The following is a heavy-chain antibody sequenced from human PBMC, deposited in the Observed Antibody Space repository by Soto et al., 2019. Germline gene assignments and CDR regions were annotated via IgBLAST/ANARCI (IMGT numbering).Heavy chain of an antibody. Sequence: SETLPLTCAVSGGSISSSSYYWGWIRQPPGKGLEWIGSIYYSGSTYYNPSLKSRVTISVDTSKNQFSLKLSSVTAADTAVYYCASKGGYSSSWYFNWFDPWGQGTLVTVSS. J-gene: IGHJ5*02. CDR2: IYYSGST. CDR1: GGSISSSSYY. CDR3: ASKGGYSSSWYFNWFDP. V-gene: IGHV4-39*01. D-gene: IGHD6-13*01.